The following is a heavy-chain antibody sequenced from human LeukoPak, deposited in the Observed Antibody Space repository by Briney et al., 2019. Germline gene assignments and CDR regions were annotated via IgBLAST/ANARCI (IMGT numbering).Heavy chain of an antibody. V-gene: IGHV3-7*01. CDR3: ARDSIAAARAHNIDY. CDR1: GFTFSSYW. Sequence: PGGSLRLSCAASGFTFSSYWMSWVRQAPGKGLEWVANIKQDGSEKYYVDSVKGRFTISRDNAKNSLYLQMNSLRAEDTAVYYCARDSIAAARAHNIDYWGQGTLVTVSS. D-gene: IGHD6-13*01. J-gene: IGHJ4*02. CDR2: IKQDGSEK.